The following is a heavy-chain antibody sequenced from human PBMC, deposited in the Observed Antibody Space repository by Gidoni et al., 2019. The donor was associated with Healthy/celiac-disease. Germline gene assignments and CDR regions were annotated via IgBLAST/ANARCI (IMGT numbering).Heavy chain of an antibody. CDR3: ARDYSEWELRYYYYGMDV. V-gene: IGHV1-69*08. CDR2: IIPILGIA. CDR1: GGTFSSYT. J-gene: IGHJ6*02. Sequence: QVQLVPSGAEVQKPGSSVKVSCKASGGTFSSYTISWVRQAPGQGLEWMGRIIPILGIANYAQKFQGRVTITADKSTSTAYMELSSLRSEDTAVYYCARDYSEWELRYYYYGMDVWGQGTTVTVSS. D-gene: IGHD1-26*01.